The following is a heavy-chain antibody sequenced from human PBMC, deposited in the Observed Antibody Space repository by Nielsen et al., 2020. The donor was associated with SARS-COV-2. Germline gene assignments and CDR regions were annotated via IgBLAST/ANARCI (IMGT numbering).Heavy chain of an antibody. Sequence: GESLKISCAASGFTFSRYWMSWVRQAPGKGLEWVANIKQDGSEKYYVDSVKGRFTISRDNAKNSLYLQMNSLRAEDTAVYYCARDPSAAAFGVFDYWGQGTLVTVSS. CDR1: GFTFSRYW. J-gene: IGHJ4*02. D-gene: IGHD3-10*01. CDR3: ARDPSAAAFGVFDY. CDR2: IKQDGSEK. V-gene: IGHV3-7*01.